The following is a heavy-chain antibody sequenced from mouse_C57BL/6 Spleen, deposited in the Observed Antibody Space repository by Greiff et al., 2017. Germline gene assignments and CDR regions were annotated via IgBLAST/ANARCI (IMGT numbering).Heavy chain of an antibody. CDR2: IDPSDSYT. D-gene: IGHD2-2*01. V-gene: IGHV1-50*01. Sequence: VQLQQPGAELVKPGASVKLSCKASGYTFTSYWMQWVKQRPGQGLEWIGEIDPSDSYTNYTQKFKGKATLTVDTSSSTAYMQLSSLTSEDSAVYYCARGSTMVLDYWGQGTTLTVSS. CDR3: ARGSTMVLDY. J-gene: IGHJ2*01. CDR1: GYTFTSYW.